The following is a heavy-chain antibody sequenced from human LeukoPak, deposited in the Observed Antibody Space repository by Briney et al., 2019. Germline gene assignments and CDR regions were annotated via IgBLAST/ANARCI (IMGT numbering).Heavy chain of an antibody. J-gene: IGHJ4*02. CDR1: GGSISSYY. CDR3: ARDYGTMIAPHFDY. D-gene: IGHD3-22*01. CDR2: IYYSGST. Sequence: SETLSLTCTVSGGSISSYYWSWIRQPPGKGLEWMGHIYYSGSTNYNPSLKSRVTISVDTSKNQFSLKLSSVTAADTAVYYCARDYGTMIAPHFDYWGQGTLVTVSS. V-gene: IGHV4-59*01.